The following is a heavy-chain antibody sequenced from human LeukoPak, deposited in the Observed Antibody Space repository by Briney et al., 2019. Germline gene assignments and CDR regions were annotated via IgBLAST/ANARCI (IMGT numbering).Heavy chain of an antibody. CDR3: ARSEYFYDSSGYYYSFDY. V-gene: IGHV1-2*02. CDR2: INPNSGGT. J-gene: IGHJ4*02. Sequence: GASVKVSCKASGYTLTGYYMHWVRQAPGQGLEWMGWINPNSGGTNYAQKFQGRVTMTRDTSISTAYMELSRLRSDDTAVYYCARSEYFYDSSGYYYSFDYWGQGTLVTVSS. D-gene: IGHD3-22*01. CDR1: GYTLTGYY.